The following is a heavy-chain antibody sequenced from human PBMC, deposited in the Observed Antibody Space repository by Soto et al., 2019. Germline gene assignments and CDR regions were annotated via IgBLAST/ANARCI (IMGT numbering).Heavy chain of an antibody. CDR2: IYYSGST. D-gene: IGHD2-8*01. V-gene: IGHV4-59*01. J-gene: IGHJ3*02. CDR1: GGSISRYY. Sequence: QVQLQESGPGLVKPSETLSLTCTVSGGSISRYYWSWIRQPPGKGLEWIGYIYYSGSTNYNPSLTSRVTISVDTSKNQFPLKLSSVTAADTAVYYCARSYCTNGVCYFTDAFDIWGQGTMVTVSS. CDR3: ARSYCTNGVCYFTDAFDI.